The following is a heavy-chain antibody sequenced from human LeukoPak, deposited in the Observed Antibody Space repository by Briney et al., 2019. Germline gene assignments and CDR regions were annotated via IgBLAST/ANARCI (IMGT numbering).Heavy chain of an antibody. CDR2: ISSSTGNI. Sequence: GGSLRLSCAASGFTFSGYSMSWVRQAPGKGLEWVSYISSSTGNIYYADSVKGRFTISRDNARNSLYLQMNSLRAEDTAVYYCARGGRGDYDSGSYYNYGMDVWGQGTTVTVSS. V-gene: IGHV3-48*01. J-gene: IGHJ6*02. D-gene: IGHD3-10*01. CDR3: ARGGRGDYDSGSYYNYGMDV. CDR1: GFTFSGYS.